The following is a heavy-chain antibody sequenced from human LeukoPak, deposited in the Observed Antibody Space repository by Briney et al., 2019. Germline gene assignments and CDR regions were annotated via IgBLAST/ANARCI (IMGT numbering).Heavy chain of an antibody. D-gene: IGHD3-10*01. CDR2: ISSSSSTI. Sequence: GGSLILSCAASGFTFSSYSMNWVRQAPGKGLEWVSYISSSSSTIYYADSVKGRFTISRDNAKNSLYLQMNSLRDEDTAVYYCARDWVGYYGSGSYLDYWGQGTLVTVSS. V-gene: IGHV3-48*02. CDR3: ARDWVGYYGSGSYLDY. CDR1: GFTFSSYS. J-gene: IGHJ4*02.